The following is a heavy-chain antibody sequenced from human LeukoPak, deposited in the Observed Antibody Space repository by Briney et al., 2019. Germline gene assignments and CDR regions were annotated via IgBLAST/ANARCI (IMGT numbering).Heavy chain of an antibody. Sequence: GASVKVSCKATGYTFTGYYMHWVRQAPGQGLEWMGRINPNSGGTNYAQKFQGRVTMTRDTSISTAYMELSRLRSDDTAVYYCARVTPAGLAYDYWGQGTLVTVSS. CDR1: GYTFTGYY. J-gene: IGHJ4*02. V-gene: IGHV1-2*06. CDR3: ARVTPAGLAYDY. CDR2: INPNSGGT. D-gene: IGHD2-21*01.